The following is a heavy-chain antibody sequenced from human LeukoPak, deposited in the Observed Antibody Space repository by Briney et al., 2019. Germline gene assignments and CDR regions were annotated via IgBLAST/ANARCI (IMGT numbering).Heavy chain of an antibody. Sequence: PSETLSLTCAVYGGSFSGYYWSWIRQPAGKGLEWIGRIYTSGSTNYNPSLKSRVAISVDTSKNQFSLKLSSVTAANTAVYYCARLTRQGIAARRFDPWGQGTLVTVSS. CDR2: IYTSGST. CDR3: ARLTRQGIAARRFDP. J-gene: IGHJ5*02. D-gene: IGHD6-6*01. CDR1: GGSFSGYY. V-gene: IGHV4-59*10.